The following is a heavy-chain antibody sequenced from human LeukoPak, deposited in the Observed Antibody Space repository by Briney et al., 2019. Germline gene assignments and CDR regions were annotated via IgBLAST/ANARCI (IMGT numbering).Heavy chain of an antibody. J-gene: IGHJ6*03. D-gene: IGHD5-24*01. CDR3: ARSARRDGYNFYYYYMDV. CDR2: IRYDASNK. V-gene: IGHV3-30*02. CDR1: GFTFSSYG. Sequence: GGSLRLSCAASGFTFSSYGMHWVRQAPGKGLEWVAFIRYDASNKYYAGSVKGRFTISRDNSRNTLYLQMNSLRPEDTAVYYCARSARRDGYNFYYYYMDVWGKGTTVTISS.